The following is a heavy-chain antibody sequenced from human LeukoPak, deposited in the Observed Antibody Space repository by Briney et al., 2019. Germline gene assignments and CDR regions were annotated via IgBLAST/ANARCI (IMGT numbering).Heavy chain of an antibody. J-gene: IGHJ4*02. Sequence: GGSLRLSCAASGFRISSYWMSWVRQAPGKGLEWVANVQPDGNGKSFVDSVKGRFTISRDNGRNSLYLQMYSLRVEDTAVYYCARWEDFWSGYYPDFWGQGTLVTVSS. CDR2: VQPDGNGK. D-gene: IGHD3-3*01. V-gene: IGHV3-7*01. CDR1: GFRISSYW. CDR3: ARWEDFWSGYYPDF.